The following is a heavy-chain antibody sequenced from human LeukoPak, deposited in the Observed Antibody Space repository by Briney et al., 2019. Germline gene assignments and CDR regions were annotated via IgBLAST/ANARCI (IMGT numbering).Heavy chain of an antibody. J-gene: IGHJ5*02. CDR1: GGSISSSSYY. Sequence: SETLSLTCTVSGGSISSSSYYWGWMRQPPGKGLEWSGEINHSGSTNYNPSLKSRVTISVDTSKNQFSLKLSSVTAADTAVYYCARERHDFWSGHRFWFDPWGQGTLVTVSS. CDR3: ARERHDFWSGHRFWFDP. V-gene: IGHV4-39*07. D-gene: IGHD3-3*01. CDR2: INHSGST.